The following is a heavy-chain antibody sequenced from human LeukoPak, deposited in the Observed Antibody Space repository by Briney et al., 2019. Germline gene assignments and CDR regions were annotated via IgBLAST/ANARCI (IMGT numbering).Heavy chain of an antibody. CDR1: GYTFTSYT. CDR2: INVGNGNT. Sequence: ASVNVSCKASGYTFTSYTMHWVRQAPGQRLEWMGWINVGNGNTKYSQNLQGRVTITRDTSASTAYMELSSLRSEDTAVYCCARDKWATVTTDWYFDLWGRGTLVTVSS. CDR3: ARDKWATVTTDWYFDL. J-gene: IGHJ2*01. V-gene: IGHV1-3*01. D-gene: IGHD4-17*01.